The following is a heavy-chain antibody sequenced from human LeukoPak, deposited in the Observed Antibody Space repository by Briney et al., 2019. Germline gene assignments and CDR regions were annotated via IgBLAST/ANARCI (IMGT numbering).Heavy chain of an antibody. CDR3: AREVGYCSSTSCYGWFDP. D-gene: IGHD2-2*01. CDR2: LSSSSSTM. V-gene: IGHV3-11*04. J-gene: IGHJ5*02. Sequence: GGSVRLSCAASGFTFSDYYMSWIRQAPGKGLEWVSSLSSSSSTMHYADSVKGRFTISRDNAKNSLYLQMNSLRAEDTAVYYCAREVGYCSSTSCYGWFDPWGQGTLVTVSS. CDR1: GFTFSDYY.